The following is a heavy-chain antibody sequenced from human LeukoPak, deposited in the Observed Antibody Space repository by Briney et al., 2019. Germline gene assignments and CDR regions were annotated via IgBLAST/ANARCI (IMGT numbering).Heavy chain of an antibody. V-gene: IGHV3-7*01. D-gene: IGHD2-2*01. Sequence: PGGSLRLSCEASGFTFSSYWMAWVRQAPGKGLEWVANINPVGSDTYYVDSVKGRFTISRDNAKKSTFLQMDSLRVEETALYYCVRWGVAADMQDWGQGTLVTVSS. CDR2: INPVGSDT. CDR3: VRWGVAADMQD. J-gene: IGHJ4*02. CDR1: GFTFSSYW.